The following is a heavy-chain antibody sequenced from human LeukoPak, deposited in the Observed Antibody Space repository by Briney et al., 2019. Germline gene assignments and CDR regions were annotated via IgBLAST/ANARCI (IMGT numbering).Heavy chain of an antibody. Sequence: PSETLSLTCTVSGGSMSSYYWSWIRQPPGKGLEWIGYIYYSGSTNYNPSLKSRITISVDTSKNQFSLKLSSVTAADTAVYYCARDRRGTSCYGYWGQGTLVTVSS. D-gene: IGHD2-2*01. CDR1: GGSMSSYY. J-gene: IGHJ4*02. CDR3: ARDRRGTSCYGY. V-gene: IGHV4-59*01. CDR2: IYYSGST.